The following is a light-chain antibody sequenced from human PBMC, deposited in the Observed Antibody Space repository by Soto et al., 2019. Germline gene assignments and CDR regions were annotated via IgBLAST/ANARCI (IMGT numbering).Light chain of an antibody. V-gene: IGKV1-33*01. J-gene: IGKJ4*01. CDR1: QNIKNY. CDR2: DAS. Sequence: DIHMTQSQSCLSPSSVYRFTIIVQASQNIKNYLNWYQQKSGKAPKLLIYDASDLETGVPSRFSGSGSGTDFTFTINSLQPEDIATYYCQQYDNLPLTFGGGTKVDIK. CDR3: QQYDNLPLT.